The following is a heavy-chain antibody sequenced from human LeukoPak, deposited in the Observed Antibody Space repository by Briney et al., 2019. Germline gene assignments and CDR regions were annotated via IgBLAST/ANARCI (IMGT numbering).Heavy chain of an antibody. D-gene: IGHD3-22*01. J-gene: IGHJ4*02. CDR2: ISGSGGST. Sequence: GGSLRLSCAASGFTFSSYAMSWVRQAPGKGLEWVSAISGSGGSTYYADSVKGRFTISRDNSKNTLYLQMNSLRAEDTAVCYCAKAPARNYYDSSGYGRIDYWGQGTLVTVSS. CDR3: AKAPARNYYDSSGYGRIDY. CDR1: GFTFSSYA. V-gene: IGHV3-23*01.